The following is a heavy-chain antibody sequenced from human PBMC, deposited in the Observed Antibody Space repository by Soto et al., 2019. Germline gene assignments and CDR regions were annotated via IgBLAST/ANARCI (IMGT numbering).Heavy chain of an antibody. D-gene: IGHD4-17*01. V-gene: IGHV4-39*01. CDR3: ARRNGDPSYYYYYYYMDV. Sequence: NPSETLSLTCTVSGGSISSSSYYWGWIRQPPGKGLEWIGSIYYSGSTYYNPSLKSRVTISVDTSKNQFSLKLSSVTAADTAVYYCARRNGDPSYYYYYYYMDVWGKGTTVTVSS. CDR2: IYYSGST. J-gene: IGHJ6*03. CDR1: GGSISSSSYY.